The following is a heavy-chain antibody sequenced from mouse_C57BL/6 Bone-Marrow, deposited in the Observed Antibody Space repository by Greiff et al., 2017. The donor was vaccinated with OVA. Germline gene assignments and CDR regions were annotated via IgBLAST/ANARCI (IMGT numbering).Heavy chain of an antibody. CDR2: ISSGSSTI. CDR1: GFTFSDYG. J-gene: IGHJ3*01. V-gene: IGHV5-17*01. CDR3: ARRSHRDLFAY. Sequence: DVHLVESGGGLVKPGGSLKLSCAASGFTFSDYGMHWVRQAPEKGLEWVAYISSGSSTIYYADTVKGRFTISRDNAKNNLFLQMTSLRSEDTAMYYCARRSHRDLFAYWGQGALVTVSA. D-gene: IGHD3-1*01.